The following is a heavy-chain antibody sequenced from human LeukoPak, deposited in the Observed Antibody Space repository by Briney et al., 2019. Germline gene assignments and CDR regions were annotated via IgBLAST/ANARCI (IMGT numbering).Heavy chain of an antibody. CDR1: GFTFSSYS. J-gene: IGHJ4*02. D-gene: IGHD2-15*01. V-gene: IGHV3-21*01. CDR3: ARDRICSGGSCYATILDY. Sequence: GGSLRLSCAASGFTFSSYSMNWVRQAPGKGLEWVSSISSSSSYIYYADSVKGRFTISRDNAKNSLYLQMNSLRAEDTAVYYCARDRICSGGSCYATILDYWGQGTLVTVSS. CDR2: ISSSSSYI.